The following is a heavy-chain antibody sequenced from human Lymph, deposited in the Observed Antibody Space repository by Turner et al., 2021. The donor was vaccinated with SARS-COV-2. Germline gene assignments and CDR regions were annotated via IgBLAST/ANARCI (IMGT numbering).Heavy chain of an antibody. J-gene: IGHJ6*02. Sequence: QVQLVQSGAEVKKHGASVKVSCKASGYTFTGYYMHWVRQAPGQGLEWRGWINPNSGGTNYAQKFQGRVTMTRDTSISTAYMELSRLRSDDTAVYYCARDVERYNDFWSGYSGGYGLDVWGQGTTVTVSS. CDR3: ARDVERYNDFWSGYSGGYGLDV. CDR2: INPNSGGT. CDR1: GYTFTGYY. D-gene: IGHD3-3*01. V-gene: IGHV1-2*02.